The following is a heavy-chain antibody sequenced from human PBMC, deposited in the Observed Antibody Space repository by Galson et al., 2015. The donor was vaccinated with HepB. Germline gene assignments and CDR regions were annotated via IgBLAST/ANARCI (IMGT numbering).Heavy chain of an antibody. J-gene: IGHJ6*02. V-gene: IGHV5-51*01. CDR1: GYSFTNYW. D-gene: IGHD2-8*02. Sequence: QSGAEVKKPGESLRISCKGSGYSFTNYWIGWVRQMPGKGLEWMGIIYPGDSDTRYSPSFQGQVTMSADKSISTAYLQWSSLKASDTAMYYCARVGPHTDNYYGMDVWGQGTTVTVSS. CDR3: ARVGPHTDNYYGMDV. CDR2: IYPGDSDT.